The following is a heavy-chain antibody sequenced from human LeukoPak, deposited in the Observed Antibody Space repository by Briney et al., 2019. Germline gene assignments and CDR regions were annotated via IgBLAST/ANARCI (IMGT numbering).Heavy chain of an antibody. CDR3: AKLKGSSWYCAGDY. J-gene: IGHJ4*02. CDR1: GFTLRTYA. CDR2: ISFDGSNT. V-gene: IGHV3-30*04. D-gene: IGHD6-13*01. Sequence: PGRSLRLSCAASGFTLRTYAMHWVRQAPGKGLEWVAVISFDGSNTYYADSVRGRFTISRDNSKNTLFLQMNSLRAEDTAIYYCAKLKGSSWYCAGDYWGQGTLVTVSS.